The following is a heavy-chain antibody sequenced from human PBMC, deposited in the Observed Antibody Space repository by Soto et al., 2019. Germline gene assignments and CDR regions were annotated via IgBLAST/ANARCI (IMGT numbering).Heavy chain of an antibody. J-gene: IGHJ5*02. CDR3: AKDRYYDTPGWFDP. V-gene: IGHV3-23*01. D-gene: IGHD3-22*01. CDR1: GFTFLDHA. Sequence: GSLRLSGVGSGFTFLDHAMRWVRQAPGRGLEWVSAISANGASIQHADSVKGRFSVSRDNAKNTVYLQMDNLRTEDSAVYYCAKDRYYDTPGWFDPWGQGSRVTVSS. CDR2: ISANGASI.